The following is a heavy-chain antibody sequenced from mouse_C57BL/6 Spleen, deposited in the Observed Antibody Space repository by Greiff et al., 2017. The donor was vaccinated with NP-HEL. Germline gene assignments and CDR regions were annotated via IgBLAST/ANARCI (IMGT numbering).Heavy chain of an antibody. CDR2: ISSGSSTI. D-gene: IGHD1-1*01. Sequence: EVKLEESGGGLVKPGGSLKLSCAASGFTFSDYGMHWVRQAPEKGLEWVAYISSGSSTIYYADTVKGRFTISRDNAKNTLFLQMTSLRSEDTAMYYCARLGITTVVHYAMDYWGQGTSVTVSS. CDR3: ARLGITTVVHYAMDY. J-gene: IGHJ4*01. V-gene: IGHV5-17*01. CDR1: GFTFSDYG.